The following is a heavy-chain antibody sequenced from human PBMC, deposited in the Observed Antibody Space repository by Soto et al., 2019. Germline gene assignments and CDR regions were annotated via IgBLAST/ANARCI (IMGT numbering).Heavy chain of an antibody. CDR3: ARETVAATDGYFDC. J-gene: IGHJ4*02. V-gene: IGHV1-2*02. CDR1: GSALRGDY. D-gene: IGHD6-19*01. CDR2: INPNSGGT. Sequence: ASVKGYWKAAGSALRGDYGHWGRQAPGQGLEWMGWINPNSGGTNYAQKFQGRVTMTRDTSISTAYMELSRLRSDDTAVYYCARETVAATDGYFDCWGQGILVTGSS.